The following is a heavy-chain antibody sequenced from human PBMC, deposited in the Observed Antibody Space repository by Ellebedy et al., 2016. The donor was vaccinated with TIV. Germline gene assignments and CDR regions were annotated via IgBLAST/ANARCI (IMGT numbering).Heavy chain of an antibody. D-gene: IGHD3-16*02. CDR1: GGSFSGYY. CDR2: INHSGST. CDR3: VGSGANVWGSYRYYGMDV. J-gene: IGHJ6*02. Sequence: SETLSLTCAVYGGSFSGYYWSWIRQPPGKGLEWIGEINHSGSTNYNPSLKSRVTISVDTSKNQFSLKLSSVTAADTAVYYCVGSGANVWGSYRYYGMDVWGQGTTVTVSS. V-gene: IGHV4-34*01.